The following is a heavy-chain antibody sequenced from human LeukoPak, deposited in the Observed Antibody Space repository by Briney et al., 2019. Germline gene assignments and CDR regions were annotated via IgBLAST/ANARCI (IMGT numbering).Heavy chain of an antibody. V-gene: IGHV4-59*01. Sequence: SETLSLTCTVSGGSISSYYWSWIRQPPGKGLEWIGYIYYSGSTNYNPSLKSRVTISVDTSKNQFSLKLSSVTAADTAVYYCARDRMYYDILTGYSPAYYFDYWGQGTLVTVSS. CDR1: GGSISSYY. D-gene: IGHD3-9*01. CDR3: ARDRMYYDILTGYSPAYYFDY. CDR2: IYYSGST. J-gene: IGHJ4*02.